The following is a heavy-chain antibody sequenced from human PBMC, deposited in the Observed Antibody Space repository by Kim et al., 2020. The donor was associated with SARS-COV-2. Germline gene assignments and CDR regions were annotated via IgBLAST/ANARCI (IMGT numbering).Heavy chain of an antibody. J-gene: IGHJ4*02. CDR1: GFTFSNYW. CDR3: ARLLSRGSFYFDF. CDR2: IKQDGSQK. V-gene: IGHV3-7*01. D-gene: IGHD2-15*01. Sequence: GGSLRLSCAASGFTFSNYWMSWVRQAPGKGLEFVANIKQDGSQKYYVDSVKGRFTISRDNPKNSLYLLMNSLRAEDTAVYYCARLLSRGSFYFDFWGQGTLVTVSS.